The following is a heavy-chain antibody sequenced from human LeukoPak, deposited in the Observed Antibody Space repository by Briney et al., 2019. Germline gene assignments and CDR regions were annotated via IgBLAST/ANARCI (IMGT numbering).Heavy chain of an antibody. Sequence: SETLSLTYTVSGGSISSGGYYWSWIRQPAGKGLEWIGRIYTSGNTNYNPSLKSRATISLDTSKNQFSLKLTSVTAADTAVYYCARDDSDFAYWGPGTLVTVS. D-gene: IGHD4-11*01. V-gene: IGHV4-61*02. CDR3: ARDDSDFAY. CDR1: GGSISSGGYY. J-gene: IGHJ4*02. CDR2: IYTSGNT.